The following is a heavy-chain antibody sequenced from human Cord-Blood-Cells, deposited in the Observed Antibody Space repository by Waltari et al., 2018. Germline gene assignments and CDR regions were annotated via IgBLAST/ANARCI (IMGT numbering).Heavy chain of an antibody. V-gene: IGHV4-39*07. D-gene: IGHD3-22*01. CDR2: IYYSGST. Sequence: QLQLQESGPGLVKPSETLSLTCTVSGCSIRLSSYYWCWIRQPPGKGLEWIGSIYYSGSTYYNPSLKSRVTISVDTSKNQFSLKLCSVTAADTAVYYCARLLSYYYDSSGSLGYFDLWGRGTLVTVSS. CDR1: GCSIRLSSYY. CDR3: ARLLSYYYDSSGSLGYFDL. J-gene: IGHJ2*01.